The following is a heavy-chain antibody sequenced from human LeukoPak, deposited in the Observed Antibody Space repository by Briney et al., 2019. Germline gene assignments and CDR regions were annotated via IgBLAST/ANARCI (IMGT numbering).Heavy chain of an antibody. V-gene: IGHV1-18*01. Sequence: ASVKVSCKASGYTFTSYGLTWVRQAPGQGLEWMGWISAYNGHTKYPQKLQGRVTMTTDTSTSTAYMELSSLRSEDTAVYYCATYTFGYYYYYMYVWGKGTTVTVSS. J-gene: IGHJ6*03. CDR2: ISAYNGHT. CDR3: ATYTFGYYYYYMYV. CDR1: GYTFTSYG. D-gene: IGHD3-16*01.